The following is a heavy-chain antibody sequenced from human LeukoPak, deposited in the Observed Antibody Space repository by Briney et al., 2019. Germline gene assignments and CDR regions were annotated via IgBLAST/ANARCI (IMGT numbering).Heavy chain of an antibody. D-gene: IGHD3-22*01. V-gene: IGHV1-8*01. Sequence: ASVKVSCKASGYTFTSYDINWVRQATGQGLEWMGWMNPNSGNTGYAQKFQGRVTMTRNTSISTAYMELSSLRSEDTAVYYCARSIGAEYYYDSRGFDYWGQGTLVTVSS. J-gene: IGHJ4*02. CDR3: ARSIGAEYYYDSRGFDY. CDR2: MNPNSGNT. CDR1: GYTFTSYD.